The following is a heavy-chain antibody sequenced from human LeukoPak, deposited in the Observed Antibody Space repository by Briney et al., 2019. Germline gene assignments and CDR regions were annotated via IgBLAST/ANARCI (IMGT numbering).Heavy chain of an antibody. Sequence: NSGGSLRLSCAASGFTFSSYSMNWVRQAPGKGLEWVSSISSSSSYIYYADSVKGRFTISRDNAKNSLFLQMNSLRVEDTSVYYCVSGMIEFDYWGQGTRVTVSS. J-gene: IGHJ4*02. V-gene: IGHV3-21*01. D-gene: IGHD3-22*01. CDR3: VSGMIEFDY. CDR1: GFTFSSYS. CDR2: ISSSSSYI.